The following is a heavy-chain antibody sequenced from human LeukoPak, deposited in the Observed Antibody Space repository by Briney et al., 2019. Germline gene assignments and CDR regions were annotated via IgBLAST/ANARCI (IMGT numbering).Heavy chain of an antibody. V-gene: IGHV3-11*01. CDR1: GFTFSDYY. CDR2: ISSSGSTI. D-gene: IGHD3-22*01. J-gene: IGHJ1*01. CDR3: ARDDYYDSSGYHFQH. Sequence: PGGSLRLSWAASGFTFSDYYMSWIRQAPAKGLEWVSYISSSGSTIYYADSVKGRFTISRDNAKNSLYLQMNSLRAEDTAVYYCARDDYYDSSGYHFQHWGQGTLVTVSS.